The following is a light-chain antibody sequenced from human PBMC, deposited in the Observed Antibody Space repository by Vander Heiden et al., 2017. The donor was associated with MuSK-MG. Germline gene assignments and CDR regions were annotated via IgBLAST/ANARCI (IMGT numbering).Light chain of an antibody. V-gene: IGKV3-15*01. CDR2: GDS. CDR3: QHHNHGHPFFS. J-gene: IGKJ4*01. Sequence: EIIMTQSTATLSVSLAVRATLVCRASQSIAGNLAWYKQKHRQAPRLVIYGDSTRATGIAARFSGSGYGTEFTLTISSSQSEDFEAYYCQHHNHGHPFFSFGGGSKVEI. CDR1: QSIAGN.